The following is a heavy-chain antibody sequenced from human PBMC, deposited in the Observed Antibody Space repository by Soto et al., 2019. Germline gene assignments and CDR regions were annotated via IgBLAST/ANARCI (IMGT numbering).Heavy chain of an antibody. CDR3: AGGVIH. J-gene: IGHJ4*02. V-gene: IGHV4-31*03. CDR2: IYYSGRT. Sequence: QVQLQESGPGLVKPSQTLSLTCTVSGGSISSGGYYWSWIRQHPGKGLEWSGYIYYSGRTYYNPSLKRRVTISVDTSKTQFSLKRSSVPAGDTAVYYCAGGVIHWGQGTLVTVPS. CDR1: GGSISSGGYY.